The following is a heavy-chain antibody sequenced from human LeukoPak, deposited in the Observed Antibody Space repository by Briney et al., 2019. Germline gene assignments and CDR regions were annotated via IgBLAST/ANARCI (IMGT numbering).Heavy chain of an antibody. V-gene: IGHV1-69*06. D-gene: IGHD3-10*01. J-gene: IGHJ6*03. CDR3: AREELLWFGEKHHYYMDV. CDR2: IIPIFGTA. Sequence: ASVKVSCKASGGTFSSYAISWVRQAPGQGLEWMGGIIPIFGTANYAQKFQGRVTITADKSTSTAYMELSSLRSEDTAVYYCAREELLWFGEKHHYYMDVWGKGTTVTVSS. CDR1: GGTFSSYA.